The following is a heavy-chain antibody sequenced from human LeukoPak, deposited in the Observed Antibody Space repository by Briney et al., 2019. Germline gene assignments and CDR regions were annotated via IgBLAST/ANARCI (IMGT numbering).Heavy chain of an antibody. CDR2: IHDSGST. D-gene: IGHD3-22*01. Sequence: PSETLSLTCTVSGGTISSYYWNWIRQPPGKGLEWTGYIHDSGSTKYNPSLKSRVTISVDTSKNQFSLKLSSVTAADTAVYYCARDPGGSGYYPYYYYGMDVWGQGTTVTVSS. V-gene: IGHV4-59*01. CDR1: GGTISSYY. J-gene: IGHJ6*02. CDR3: ARDPGGSGYYPYYYYGMDV.